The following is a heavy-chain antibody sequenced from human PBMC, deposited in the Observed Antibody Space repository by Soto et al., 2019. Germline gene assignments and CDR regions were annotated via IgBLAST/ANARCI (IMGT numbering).Heavy chain of an antibody. J-gene: IGHJ5*01. V-gene: IGHV3-33*01. Sequence: QVQLVESGGGVVQPGRSLRLSCAASGFGFSSHGMHWVRQAPGKGLEWLAVIVRDGSEKFYADSVRGRFTISRDNSKNTLYLEMNSLIAEDTAVYYCARDDDYDDNGLDSWGQGTLVTVSS. CDR2: IVRDGSEK. CDR1: GFGFSSHG. CDR3: ARDDDYDDNGLDS. D-gene: IGHD4-17*01.